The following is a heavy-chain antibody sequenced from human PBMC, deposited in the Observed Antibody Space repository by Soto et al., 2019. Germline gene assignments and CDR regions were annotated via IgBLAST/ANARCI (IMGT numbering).Heavy chain of an antibody. CDR3: AKDISSFPDYCFDY. D-gene: IGHD6-19*01. Sequence: GGSLRLSCAASGFTFSSYGMHWVRQAPGKGLEWVAVISYDGSNKYYADSVKGRFTISRDNSKNTLYLQMNSLRAEDTAVYYCAKDISSFPDYCFDYLGQGTLVTVSS. CDR1: GFTFSSYG. CDR2: ISYDGSNK. V-gene: IGHV3-30*18. J-gene: IGHJ4*02.